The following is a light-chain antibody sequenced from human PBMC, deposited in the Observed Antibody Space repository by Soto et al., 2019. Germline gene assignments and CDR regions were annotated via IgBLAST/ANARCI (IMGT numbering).Light chain of an antibody. CDR2: EVS. CDR3: QQQYYYWT. Sequence: DIQVTQSPSTLSASVGDTVTITCRASQSISPFLAWYLQKPGKAPNVLISEVSTLKSGVPSRFSGSGSGTEFTLTISGLQPDDSATYYCQQQYYYWTFGQGTKVEVK. CDR1: QSISPF. J-gene: IGKJ1*01. V-gene: IGKV1-5*03.